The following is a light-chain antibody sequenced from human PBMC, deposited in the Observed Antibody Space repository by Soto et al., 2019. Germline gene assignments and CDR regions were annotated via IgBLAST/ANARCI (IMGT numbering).Light chain of an antibody. CDR2: TGS. CDR1: QAIDSW. J-gene: IGKJ5*01. V-gene: IGKV1D-16*01. Sequence: DMEMTQSPSSFSSSLGYIVTITFRASQAIDSWLAWYQQKPGEAPKLLIFTGSLLHSGVPPRFSGSGSGTDFTLTISSLQPEDFATYYCQQYNIYPTFGQGTRLEIK. CDR3: QQYNIYPT.